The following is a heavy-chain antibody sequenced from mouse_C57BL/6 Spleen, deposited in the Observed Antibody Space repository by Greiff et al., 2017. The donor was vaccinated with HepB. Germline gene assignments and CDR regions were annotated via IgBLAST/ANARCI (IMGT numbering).Heavy chain of an antibody. CDR1: GYTFTSYW. Sequence: QVQLQQPGAELVRPGSSVKLSCTASGYTFTSYWMHWVKQRPIQGLEWIGNIDPSDSETHYNQKFKDKATLTVDKSSSTAYMQLSSLTSEDSAVYYCARDGSTSGFAYWGQGTLVTVSA. D-gene: IGHD1-1*01. J-gene: IGHJ3*01. CDR3: ARDGSTSGFAY. V-gene: IGHV1-52*01. CDR2: IDPSDSET.